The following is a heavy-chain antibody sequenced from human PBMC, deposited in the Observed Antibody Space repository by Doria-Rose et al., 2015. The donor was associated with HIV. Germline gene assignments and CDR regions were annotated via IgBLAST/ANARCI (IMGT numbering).Heavy chain of an antibody. CDR2: IFPDDER. CDR3: ARIKSSRWYHKYYFDF. V-gene: IGHV2-26*01. Sequence: QITLKESGPVLVKPTETLTLTCTVSGVSLSSPGMGVSWIRQPPGKALEWLANIFPDDERSYTTSLKSRLTISRGTYKSQVVLTMTDTDPVDTATYYCARIKSSRWYHKYYFDFWGQGTLVIVSA. D-gene: IGHD6-13*01. J-gene: IGHJ4*02. CDR1: GVSLSSPGMG.